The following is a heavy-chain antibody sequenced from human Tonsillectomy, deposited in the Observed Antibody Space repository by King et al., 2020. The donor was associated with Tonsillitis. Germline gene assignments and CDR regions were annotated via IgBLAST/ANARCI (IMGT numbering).Heavy chain of an antibody. CDR2: IYYSGST. CDR3: ARVKAAAGELSLPYYYYGMDV. D-gene: IGHD6-13*01. Sequence: QLQESGPGLVKPSETLSLTCTVSGGSISSSSYYWGWIRQPPGKGLEWIGRIYYSGSTYYNPSLKSRVTISVDTSKNQFSLKLSSVTAADTAVYYCARVKAAAGELSLPYYYYGMDVWGQGTTVTVSS. CDR1: GGSISSSSYY. V-gene: IGHV4-39*07. J-gene: IGHJ6*02.